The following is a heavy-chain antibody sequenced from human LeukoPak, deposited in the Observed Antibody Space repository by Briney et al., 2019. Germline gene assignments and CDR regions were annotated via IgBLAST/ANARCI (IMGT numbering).Heavy chain of an antibody. D-gene: IGHD1-26*01. Sequence: GALRLSCATSGFTFSSYLMHWVRQAPGKGLVWVSRVNSDGTGASYADSVKGRFTISRDNAKNTLYLQMNSLRAEDTAVYYCARETIIGTNFDYWGQGTLVTVSS. V-gene: IGHV3-74*01. CDR3: ARETIIGTNFDY. CDR1: GFTFSSYL. CDR2: VNSDGTGA. J-gene: IGHJ4*02.